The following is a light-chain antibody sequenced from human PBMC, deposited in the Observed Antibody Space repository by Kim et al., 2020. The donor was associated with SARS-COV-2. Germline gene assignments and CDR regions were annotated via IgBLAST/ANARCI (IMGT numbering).Light chain of an antibody. CDR3: QQYNNWPLGT. CDR1: QSVSDNY. J-gene: IGKJ1*01. V-gene: IGKV3D-15*01. CDR2: GAS. Sequence: EIVMTQSPATLSVSPGERATLSCRASQSVSDNYLAWYQQKPGQAPRLLIYGASNRATGIPDRFSGSGSGTDFTLTISRLEPEDFAVYYCQQYNNWPLGTFGQGTKVGIK.